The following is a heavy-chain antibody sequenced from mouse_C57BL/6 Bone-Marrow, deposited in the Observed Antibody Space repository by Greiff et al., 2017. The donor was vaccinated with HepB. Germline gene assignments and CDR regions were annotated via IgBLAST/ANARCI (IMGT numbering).Heavy chain of an antibody. D-gene: IGHD1-1*01. V-gene: IGHV1-61*01. Sequence: QVQLQQPGAELVRPGSSVKLSCKASGYTFTSYWMDWVKQRPGQGLEWIGNIYPSDSETHYNQKFKDKATLTVDKSSSTAYMQLSSLTSEDSAVYYCARGAYYYGSRAWFAYWGQGTLVTVSA. CDR3: ARGAYYYGSRAWFAY. CDR1: GYTFTSYW. CDR2: IYPSDSET. J-gene: IGHJ3*01.